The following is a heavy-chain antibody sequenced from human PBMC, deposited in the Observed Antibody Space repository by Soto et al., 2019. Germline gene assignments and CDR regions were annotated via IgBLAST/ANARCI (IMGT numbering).Heavy chain of an antibody. Sequence: TSETLSLTCTVSGGSVSRGSYFWSWIRQPPGKGLEWIGYIYYSGSTNYNPSLKSRVTISVDTSKNQFSLKLSSVTAADTAVYYCARDSGEAGTAMDVWGQGTTVTVSS. CDR2: IYYSGST. V-gene: IGHV4-61*01. CDR3: ARDSGEAGTAMDV. J-gene: IGHJ6*02. CDR1: GGSVSRGSYF. D-gene: IGHD6-19*01.